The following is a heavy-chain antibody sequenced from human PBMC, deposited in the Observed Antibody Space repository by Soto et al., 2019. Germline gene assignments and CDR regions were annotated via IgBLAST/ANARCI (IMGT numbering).Heavy chain of an antibody. CDR2: IYYSGST. D-gene: IGHD6-19*01. CDR1: GASISRYY. V-gene: IGHV4-59*01. J-gene: IGHJ4*02. Sequence: PSETLSLTCTVSGASISRYYWSWIRQSPGKGLEWIGYIYYSGSTNYNPSLKSRVTISVDTSKNQFSLKLSSVTAADTAVYYCARMRAVAGTVFDYWGQGTLVTVSS. CDR3: ARMRAVAGTVFDY.